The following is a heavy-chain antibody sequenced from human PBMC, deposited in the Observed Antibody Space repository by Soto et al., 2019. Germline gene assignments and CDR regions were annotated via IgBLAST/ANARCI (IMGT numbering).Heavy chain of an antibody. CDR1: GYTFTNFG. D-gene: IGHD3-22*01. CDR2: ISAYNGNT. CDR3: ARALYYYDSSGPGTY. V-gene: IGHV1-18*01. J-gene: IGHJ1*01. Sequence: ASVKVSCKASGYTFTNFGISWVRQAPGQGLEWMGWISAYNGNTNYAQNFQGRVTMTTDTSTSTAYMELRSLRSEDTAVYYCARALYYYDSSGPGTYCGQGTLVTVSS.